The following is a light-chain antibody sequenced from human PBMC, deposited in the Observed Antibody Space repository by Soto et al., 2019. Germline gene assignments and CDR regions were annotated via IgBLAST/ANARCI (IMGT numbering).Light chain of an antibody. CDR2: DAS. Sequence: DIQMTQSPPTLYASVGDRVTLTCRASQSISGWLAWYQQKPGKAPKLLIYDASTLESGVPSRFSGSGSGTEFTLTISSLQPEDFATYYCHQYNTYSQTFGQGTKVDIK. CDR1: QSISGW. CDR3: HQYNTYSQT. V-gene: IGKV1-5*01. J-gene: IGKJ1*01.